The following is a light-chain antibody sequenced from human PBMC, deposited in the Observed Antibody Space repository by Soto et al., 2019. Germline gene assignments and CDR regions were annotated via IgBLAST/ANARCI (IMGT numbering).Light chain of an antibody. J-gene: IGLJ1*01. Sequence: QSVLTQPPSVSGAPGQRVTISCTGSSSNIGAGYDVQWYQQLPGTAPKLLIYGNNNRPSWVPDRFSGSKSGTSASLAITGLQAEDEADYYCQSYDSSLSGYVFGVGTKVTVL. CDR1: SSNIGAGYD. CDR2: GNN. CDR3: QSYDSSLSGYV. V-gene: IGLV1-40*01.